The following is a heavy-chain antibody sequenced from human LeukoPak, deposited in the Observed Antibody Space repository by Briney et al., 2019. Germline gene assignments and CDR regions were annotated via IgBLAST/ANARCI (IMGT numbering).Heavy chain of an antibody. D-gene: IGHD1-20*01. CDR1: GGSFSGYY. Sequence: SETLSLTCAVYGGSFSGYYWSWIRQPPGKGLEWIGEINHSGSTNYNPSLKSRVTISVDTSKNQFSLKLSSVTAADTAVYYCARGGYNWNYWGQGTPVTVSS. CDR2: INHSGST. CDR3: ARGGYNWNY. J-gene: IGHJ4*02. V-gene: IGHV4-34*01.